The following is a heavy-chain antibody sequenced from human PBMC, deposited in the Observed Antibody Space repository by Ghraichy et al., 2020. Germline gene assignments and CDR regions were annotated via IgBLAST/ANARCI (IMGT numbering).Heavy chain of an antibody. Sequence: GGSLRLSCTASGFTFSNYNMNWVRQAPGKGLEWVSSISTTSSDIYYGDSVKGRFTISSDNAKTSLYLQMNSLRAEDTAMYYCVTFTYFYESSGHSWGQGTLVTVSS. CDR1: GFTFSNYN. V-gene: IGHV3-21*06. J-gene: IGHJ4*02. CDR3: VTFTYFYESSGHS. CDR2: ISTTSSDI. D-gene: IGHD3-22*01.